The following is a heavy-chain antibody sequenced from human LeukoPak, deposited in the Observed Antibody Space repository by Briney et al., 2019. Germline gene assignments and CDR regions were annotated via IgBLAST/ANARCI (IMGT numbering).Heavy chain of an antibody. Sequence: GGSLRLSCAASGFTFSTYGMHWVRQAPGKVPEWVAFIGHDGAKIYYADSVQGRFTISRDNSKNTLYLEMNSPSGEDTALYYCAKDHVTWGNRYFDHWGQGTLGTVSS. CDR2: IGHDGAKI. V-gene: IGHV3-30*02. J-gene: IGHJ4*02. CDR3: AKDHVTWGNRYFDH. D-gene: IGHD3-16*01. CDR1: GFTFSTYG.